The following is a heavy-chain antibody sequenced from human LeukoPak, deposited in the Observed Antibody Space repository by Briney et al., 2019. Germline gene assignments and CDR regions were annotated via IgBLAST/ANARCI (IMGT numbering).Heavy chain of an antibody. CDR2: MNPNSGNT. CDR3: ARGIKRNVVVVAATPARWFDP. CDR1: GYTFTSYD. V-gene: IGHV1-8*01. D-gene: IGHD2-15*01. Sequence: ASVKVSCKASGYTFTSYDINWVRQATGQGLEWMGWMNPNSGNTGYAQKFQGRVTMTRNTSISTAYMELNSLRSEDTAVYYCARGIKRNVVVVAATPARWFDPWGQGTLVTVSP. J-gene: IGHJ5*02.